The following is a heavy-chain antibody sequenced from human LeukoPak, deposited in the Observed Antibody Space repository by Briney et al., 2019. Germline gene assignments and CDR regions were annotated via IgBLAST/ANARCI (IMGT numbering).Heavy chain of an antibody. CDR1: GFRFNSHH. J-gene: IGHJ4*02. CDR2: APHDRSSP. D-gene: IGHD1-26*01. Sequence: GGSLRLSCAVSGFRFNSHHMHWVRQAPNKGLEWVAVAPHDRSSPSHAASVNGRFTISRDNSKDTLFLHMDSLRVDDTAIYYCARQSLGASGLDHWGQGVPVTVSS. CDR3: ARQSLGASGLDH. V-gene: IGHV3-30*03.